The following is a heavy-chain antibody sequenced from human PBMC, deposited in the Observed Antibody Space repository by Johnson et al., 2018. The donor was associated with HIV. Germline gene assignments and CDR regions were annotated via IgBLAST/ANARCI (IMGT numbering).Heavy chain of an antibody. CDR2: ISVDGYIK. CDR1: GFTFSTSV. D-gene: IGHD1-26*01. V-gene: IGHV3-30*18. Sequence: HVQLVESGGGVVQPGTSLRLSCAPSGFTFSTSVMHWVRRAPGKGLEWVSGISVDGYIKYYADSVKGRFTISRDNAKNSLYLQMNSLRAEDTALYYCAKDSIEWELRAFDIWGQGTMVTVSS. CDR3: AKDSIEWELRAFDI. J-gene: IGHJ3*02.